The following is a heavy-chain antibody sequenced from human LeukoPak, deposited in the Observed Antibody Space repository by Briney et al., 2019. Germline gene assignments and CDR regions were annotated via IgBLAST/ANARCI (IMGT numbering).Heavy chain of an antibody. J-gene: IGHJ4*02. CDR2: IYYSGST. D-gene: IGHD3-10*01. Sequence: SETLSLTCTVSGGSISSYYWSWIRQPPGKGLEWIGYIYYSGSTNYNPSLKSRVTISVDTSKNQFSLKLSSVTAADTAVYYCARAAWFGAAESFDYWGQGTLVTVSS. CDR3: ARAAWFGAAESFDY. V-gene: IGHV4-59*12. CDR1: GGSISSYY.